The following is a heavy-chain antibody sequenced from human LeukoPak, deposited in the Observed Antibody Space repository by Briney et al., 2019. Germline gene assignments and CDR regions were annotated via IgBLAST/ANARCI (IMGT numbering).Heavy chain of an antibody. V-gene: IGHV5-51*01. Sequence: GESLKISCKGSGYSFTSYWIGWVRQMPGKGLEWMGIIYPGDSDTRYSPSFQGQVTISADKSISTAYLQRSSLKASDTAMYYCARHGVYDILTGYYWFDYWGQGTLVTVSS. CDR1: GYSFTSYW. J-gene: IGHJ4*02. D-gene: IGHD3-9*01. CDR2: IYPGDSDT. CDR3: ARHGVYDILTGYYWFDY.